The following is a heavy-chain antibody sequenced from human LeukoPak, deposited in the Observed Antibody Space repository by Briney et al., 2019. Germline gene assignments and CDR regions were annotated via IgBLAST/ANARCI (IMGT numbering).Heavy chain of an antibody. CDR3: ASQSSSSSTRAPDF. V-gene: IGHV3-48*01. CDR1: GGAFSSSS. Sequence: GGSLRLSCTGSGGAFSSSSFNWVRQTPGKGLEWISYVGSSSRTKYYAASIKGRFTISRNNANNSLFLQMNDLSADDTALYYCASQSSSSSTRAPDFWGLGTLVTVSS. CDR2: VGSSSRTK. D-gene: IGHD6-6*01. J-gene: IGHJ4*02.